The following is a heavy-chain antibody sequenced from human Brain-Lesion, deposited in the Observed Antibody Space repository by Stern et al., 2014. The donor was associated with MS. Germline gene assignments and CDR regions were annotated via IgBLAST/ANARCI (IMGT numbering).Heavy chain of an antibody. Sequence: VQLVESGAEVKKPGASVKVSCETSGYIFTGYYIHWVRQAPGQGLEWMAWITPKPGGNKYAQKFQGRVTMSRDTSISTAYVELSSLTSDDTAVYYCARDQRGITIFGVVTDYYYLGMDVWGQGTTVTVSS. D-gene: IGHD3-3*01. V-gene: IGHV1-2*02. CDR2: ITPKPGGN. CDR1: GYIFTGYY. CDR3: ARDQRGITIFGVVTDYYYLGMDV. J-gene: IGHJ6*02.